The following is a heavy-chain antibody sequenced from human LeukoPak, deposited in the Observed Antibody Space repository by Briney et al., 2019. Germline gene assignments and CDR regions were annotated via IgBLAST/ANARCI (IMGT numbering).Heavy chain of an antibody. D-gene: IGHD3-22*01. J-gene: IGHJ5*02. CDR2: MYYSGST. CDR3: ARPYYYDSRIDP. V-gene: IGHV4-30-4*01. CDR1: GGYISSGDYY. Sequence: PSQTLSLTCTVSGGYISSGDYYWSWIRQPPGKGLEWIVYMYYSGSTYYNPSLKSRVTMSADTSKNQLSLKLSSVTAADTAVYYCARPYYYDSRIDPWGQGILVTVSS.